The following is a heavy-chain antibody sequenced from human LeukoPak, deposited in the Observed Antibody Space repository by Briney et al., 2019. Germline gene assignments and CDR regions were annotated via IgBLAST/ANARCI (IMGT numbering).Heavy chain of an antibody. D-gene: IGHD2-2*01. CDR3: ARADCSSTSCYSGAFDI. J-gene: IGHJ3*02. CDR2: ISSSGSTI. V-gene: IGHV3-11*01. CDR1: GFTFSDYY. Sequence: GGSLRLSCAASGFTFSDYYMSWIRQAPGKGLEWVSYISSSGSTIYYADSAKGRFTISRDNAKNSLYLQMNSLRAEDTAVYYCARADCSSTSCYSGAFDIWGQGTMVTVSS.